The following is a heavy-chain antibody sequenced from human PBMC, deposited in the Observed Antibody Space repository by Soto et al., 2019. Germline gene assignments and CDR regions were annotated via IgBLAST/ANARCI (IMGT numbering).Heavy chain of an antibody. CDR3: ASGSYCSGGDCHFDY. V-gene: IGHV3-33*01. Sequence: GGSLRLSCAASGFTFSSYGMHWVRQAPGKGLEWVAVIWYHGSNEYYADSVKGRFTISRDNSKNTLYLQMNSLRVEDTAVYYCASGSYCSGGDCHFDYWGQGTLVTVSS. J-gene: IGHJ4*02. CDR1: GFTFSSYG. D-gene: IGHD2-15*01. CDR2: IWYHGSNE.